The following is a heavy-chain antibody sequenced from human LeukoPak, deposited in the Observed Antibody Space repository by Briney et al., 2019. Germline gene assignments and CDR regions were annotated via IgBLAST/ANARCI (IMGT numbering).Heavy chain of an antibody. D-gene: IGHD5-24*01. Sequence: GGSLRLPCAASGFTFSNYAMTWVRQTQGKGLEWVSAFGTTGGSTYYADSVKGRFTISRDNSKNTLYLQMSSLRAEDTAIYYCARVEGGRGGVPDLWGQGTLVTVSS. CDR1: GFTFSNYA. CDR3: ARVEGGRGGVPDL. J-gene: IGHJ5*02. V-gene: IGHV3-23*01. CDR2: FGTTGGST.